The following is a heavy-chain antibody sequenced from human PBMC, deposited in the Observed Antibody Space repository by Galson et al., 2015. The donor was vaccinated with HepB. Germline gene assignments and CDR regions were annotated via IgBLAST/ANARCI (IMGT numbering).Heavy chain of an antibody. D-gene: IGHD4-23*01. CDR1: GFTFSTYW. J-gene: IGHJ4*02. CDR3: ARLGGNYRTPSHFDY. V-gene: IGHV3-74*01. Sequence: SLRLSCAASGFTFSTYWMHWVRQAPGKGLVWFSRINSDGRSTSYADSVKGRFTIPRDNAKNTLYLQINSLRAEDTAVYYCARLGGNYRTPSHFDYWGQGTLVTVSS. CDR2: INSDGRST.